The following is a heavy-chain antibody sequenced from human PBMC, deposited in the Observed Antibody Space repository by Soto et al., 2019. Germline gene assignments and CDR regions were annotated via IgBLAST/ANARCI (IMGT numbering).Heavy chain of an antibody. J-gene: IGHJ5*02. CDR3: ARGQRFSDWFDP. CDR2: VYSSGGT. D-gene: IGHD3-3*01. Sequence: KTSETLSLTCTVSGGSMSSYHWTWIRQPAGKGLEWIGRVYSSGGTHYNPSLKSRVTISLDTSKNQFSLRLLSVTDADTAVYYCARGQRFSDWFDPWGQGTLVTGSS. CDR1: GGSMSSYH. V-gene: IGHV4-4*07.